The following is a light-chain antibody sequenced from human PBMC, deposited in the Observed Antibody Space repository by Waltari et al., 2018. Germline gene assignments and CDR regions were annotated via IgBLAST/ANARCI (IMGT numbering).Light chain of an antibody. CDR3: QVWDSSTDHGL. CDR2: ADS. CDR1: NIGRKY. J-gene: IGLJ2*01. V-gene: IGLV3-21*02. Sequence: SYDLTQPPSVSAASGQTAMITCGGDNIGRKYVHWYQQKPAQAPVQVIYADSKRPSGIPERFSGSNSGNTATLTISGVEAGDEADYYCQVWDSSTDHGLFGGGTRLTVL.